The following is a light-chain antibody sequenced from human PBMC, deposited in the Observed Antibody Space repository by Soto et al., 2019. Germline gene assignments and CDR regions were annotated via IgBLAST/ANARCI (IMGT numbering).Light chain of an antibody. Sequence: MMMTQSPATLTVSPGERVTLSCRTSHSVNSHVAWYQQKPGQAPRLLLYGASTRATGIPVRFSGSGFGTEFTLTISSLHSEDFAVYYCQQYKIWPLIGQGTRLDIK. V-gene: IGKV3-15*01. CDR3: QQYKIWPL. CDR1: HSVNSH. J-gene: IGKJ5*01. CDR2: GAS.